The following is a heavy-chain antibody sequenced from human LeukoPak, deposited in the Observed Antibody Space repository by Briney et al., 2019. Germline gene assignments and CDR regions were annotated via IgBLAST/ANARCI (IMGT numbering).Heavy chain of an antibody. CDR1: GFNFDSFG. Sequence: GGSLRLSCVTSGFNFDSFGLNWVRQAPGKGLEWVSSITTASGYINYADSRKGRATISRDSARNSFSLQLNNLRAEDTAVYYCAVAPSPVYTTSWFYYWGRGTLVTVSS. CDR2: ITTASGYI. J-gene: IGHJ4*02. CDR3: AVAPSPVYTTSWFYY. V-gene: IGHV3-21*06. D-gene: IGHD6-13*01.